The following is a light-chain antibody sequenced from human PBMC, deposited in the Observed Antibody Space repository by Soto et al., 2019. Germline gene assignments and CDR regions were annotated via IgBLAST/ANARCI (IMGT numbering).Light chain of an antibody. CDR3: QQYGRSPL. CDR1: RGVGTSY. V-gene: IGKV3-20*01. J-gene: IGKJ2*01. CDR2: GTS. Sequence: ENVLTQSPGTLSLSPGETASLSCRASRGVGTSYLAWYQQKPGQAPRLLLYGTSNRATGIPDRFSGSGSGTDFTLTISGLEPEAFAVYFCQQYGRSPLFGQGTKLEIK.